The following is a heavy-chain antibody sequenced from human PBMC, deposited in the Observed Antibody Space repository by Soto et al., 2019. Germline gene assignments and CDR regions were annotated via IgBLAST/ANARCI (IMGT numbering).Heavy chain of an antibody. J-gene: IGHJ6*02. CDR2: INPGNGDT. Sequence: GXSVKVSCKTSGYSFTKYGLHWVRQAPGQRLEWMGWINPGNGDTKYSQKFQGRVTITRDTSATTAYMELSSLRSEDSAVFYCARTDCSSTSCYNYYYYGMDVWGQGTTVTVSS. CDR1: GYSFTKYG. V-gene: IGHV1-3*01. D-gene: IGHD2-2*01. CDR3: ARTDCSSTSCYNYYYYGMDV.